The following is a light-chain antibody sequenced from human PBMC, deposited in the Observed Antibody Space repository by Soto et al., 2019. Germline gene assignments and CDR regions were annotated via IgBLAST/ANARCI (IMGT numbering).Light chain of an antibody. CDR2: GAS. CDR1: QYISNY. V-gene: IGKV1-33*01. J-gene: IGKJ3*01. CDR3: QQYDNLPRT. Sequence: DIQMTQSPPSLPASVGDRVTITRRANQYISNYLNWYQQKPGKAPKLLIYGASNLQTGAPSGFSGSGSGTNFTLTISCLQPEDFATYYCQQYDNLPRTFGPGTKVDIK.